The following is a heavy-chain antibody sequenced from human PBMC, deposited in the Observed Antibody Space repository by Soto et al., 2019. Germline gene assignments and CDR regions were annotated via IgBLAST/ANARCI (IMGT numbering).Heavy chain of an antibody. Sequence: SETLSLTCTVSGGPISSYYWNWIRQPAGKGLEWIGRIYTSGTTNYNPSLKSRVTMSVDTSKNQFSLKLSSVTAADTAVYYCATNDYYNSGSYGYWGQGTLVTVSS. V-gene: IGHV4-4*07. CDR2: IYTSGTT. D-gene: IGHD3-10*01. CDR3: ATNDYYNSGSYGY. CDR1: GGPISSYY. J-gene: IGHJ4*02.